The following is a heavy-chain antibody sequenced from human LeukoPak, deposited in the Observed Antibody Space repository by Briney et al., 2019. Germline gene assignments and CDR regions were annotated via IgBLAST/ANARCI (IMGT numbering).Heavy chain of an antibody. V-gene: IGHV6-1*01. CDR3: ARGYYDSSGYYYQEYFDY. Sequence: SQTLSLTCAISGDSVSSNGAAWNWIRQSPSRGLEWLGRTYYRSKWYNDYAVSVKSRITINPDTSKNQFSLQLNSVTPEDTAVYYCARGYYDSSGYYYQEYFDYWGQGTLVTVSS. CDR1: GDSVSSNGAA. D-gene: IGHD3-22*01. CDR2: TYYRSKWYN. J-gene: IGHJ4*02.